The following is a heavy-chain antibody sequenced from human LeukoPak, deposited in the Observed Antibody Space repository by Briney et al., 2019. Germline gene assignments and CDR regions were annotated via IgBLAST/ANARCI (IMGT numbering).Heavy chain of an antibody. CDR2: IRSDGST. V-gene: IGHV3-74*01. CDR1: GFTFSSYW. D-gene: IGHD2-2*02. CDR3: ARGRSYTMDV. Sequence: GGSLRLSCAASGFTFSSYWMHWVRQAPGKGLVWVSLIRSDGSTTYADSAKGRFTISRDNAKNTLYLQMSSLRAEDSAVYFCARGRSYTMDVWGQGTAVTVSS. J-gene: IGHJ6*02.